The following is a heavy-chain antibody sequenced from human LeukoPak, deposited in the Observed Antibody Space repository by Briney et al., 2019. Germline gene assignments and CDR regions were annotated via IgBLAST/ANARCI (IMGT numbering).Heavy chain of an antibody. V-gene: IGHV1-3*01. CDR2: INAGNGNT. J-gene: IGHJ3*02. D-gene: IGHD2/OR15-2a*01. Sequence: ASVKVSCKAPGYTFTSYAMHWVRQAPGQRLEWMGWINAGNGNTKYSQKFQGRVTITTDESTSTAYMELSSLRSEDTAVYYCARVSGAYVFLDAFDIWGQGTMVTVSS. CDR3: ARVSGAYVFLDAFDI. CDR1: GYTFTSYA.